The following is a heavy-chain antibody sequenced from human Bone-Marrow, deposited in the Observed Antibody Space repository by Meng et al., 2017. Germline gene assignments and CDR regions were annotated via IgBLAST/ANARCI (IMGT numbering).Heavy chain of an antibody. CDR1: GFTFDDYA. D-gene: IGHD3-22*01. Sequence: LSLTCAASGFTFDDYAMHWVRQAPGKGLEWVSGISWNSGSIGYADSVKGRFTISRDNAKNSLYLQMNSLRAEDTALYYCAKYGYYDSSGSHEYFQHWGQGTLVTVSS. CDR3: AKYGYYDSSGSHEYFQH. J-gene: IGHJ1*01. CDR2: ISWNSGSI. V-gene: IGHV3-9*01.